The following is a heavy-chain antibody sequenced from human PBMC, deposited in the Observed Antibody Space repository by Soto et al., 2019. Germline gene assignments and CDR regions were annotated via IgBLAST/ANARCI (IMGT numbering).Heavy chain of an antibody. CDR3: AMVDVYVTPSPQDV. CDR2: INTYNGNT. D-gene: IGHD3-16*01. V-gene: IGHV1-18*01. J-gene: IGHJ6*02. CDR1: GYSFTRYG. Sequence: QVQLVQSRAEVKNPGASVKVSCKASGYSFTRYGIAWARQAPGQGLEWMGWINTYNGNTNYAQNLQGRVTLTTDTSTSTANMALTSLRSNETAIYYCAMVDVYVTPSPQDVWGQGTTVIVSS.